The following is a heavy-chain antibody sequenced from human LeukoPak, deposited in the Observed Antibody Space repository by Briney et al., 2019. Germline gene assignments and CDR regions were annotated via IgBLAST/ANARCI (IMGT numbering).Heavy chain of an antibody. J-gene: IGHJ4*02. CDR2: ISSSGSNI. D-gene: IGHD6-19*01. Sequence: GGSLRLSCAASGFTFSSYEMNWVRQAPGKGLEWVSYISSSGSNIYYADSVKGRFTISRDNAKNSLYLQMNSLRGEDTAVYYCSRSAGLAVAGTNVDYWGQGTLVTVSS. CDR1: GFTFSSYE. CDR3: SRSAGLAVAGTNVDY. V-gene: IGHV3-48*03.